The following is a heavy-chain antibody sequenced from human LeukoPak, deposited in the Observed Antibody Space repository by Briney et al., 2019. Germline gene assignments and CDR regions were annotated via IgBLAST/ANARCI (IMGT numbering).Heavy chain of an antibody. CDR1: GYTFSSYG. Sequence: GASVKVSCKASGYTFSSYGITWVRQAPGQGLEWMGWISAYNGNTVYAQRFQGRVSMTTDTSTNTAYMEARSLTSDDTAIYYCARAKRSTVTTLDYWGQGTLVTVSS. J-gene: IGHJ4*02. V-gene: IGHV1-18*01. CDR2: ISAYNGNT. CDR3: ARAKRSTVTTLDY. D-gene: IGHD4-17*01.